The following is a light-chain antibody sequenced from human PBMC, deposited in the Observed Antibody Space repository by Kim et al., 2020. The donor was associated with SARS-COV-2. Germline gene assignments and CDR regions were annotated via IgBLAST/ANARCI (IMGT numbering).Light chain of an antibody. CDR2: SIS. Sequence: PVGTVTLTCASSTGAVTSAYYPNWFQQKPGQAPRPLIYSISNKYSWTPARFSGSLLGGKAALTLSDVQPEDEADYYCLVYYDGSWTFGGGTQLTVL. V-gene: IGLV7-43*01. CDR1: TGAVTSAYY. CDR3: LVYYDGSWT. J-gene: IGLJ3*02.